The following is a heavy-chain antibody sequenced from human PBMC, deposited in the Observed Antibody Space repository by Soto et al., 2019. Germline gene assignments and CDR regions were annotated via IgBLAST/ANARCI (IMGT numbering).Heavy chain of an antibody. CDR1: GFTFSDYA. V-gene: IGHV3-30*03. CDR3: ARHPERIAQIGWFDP. D-gene: IGHD6-13*01. CDR2: VSHDGRNT. Sequence: GGSLRLSCAASGFTFSDYAMHWVRQAPGKGLEWVAVVSHDGRNTHYADSVKGRFTISRDSAKNTLYLQMNSLRAEDTAVYYCARHPERIAQIGWFDPWGQGTLVTVSS. J-gene: IGHJ5*02.